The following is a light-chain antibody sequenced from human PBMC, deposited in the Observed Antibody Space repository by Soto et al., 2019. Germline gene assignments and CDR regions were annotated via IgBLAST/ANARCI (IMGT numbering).Light chain of an antibody. CDR1: QSVSTN. J-gene: IGKJ1*01. Sequence: EIVMTQSPVTPSVSPGERATLSCRASQSVSTNLAWYQQKPGQAPRVLIYGASTRATNIPARFSGSGSGTDLTLTISSLQSEDFALYYCQHYNNWPTFGQGTKVDI. CDR2: GAS. CDR3: QHYNNWPT. V-gene: IGKV3-15*01.